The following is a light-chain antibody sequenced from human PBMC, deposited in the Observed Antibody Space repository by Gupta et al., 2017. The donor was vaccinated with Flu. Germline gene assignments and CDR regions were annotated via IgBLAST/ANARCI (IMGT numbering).Light chain of an antibody. J-gene: IGLJ2*01. V-gene: IGLV2-8*01. CDR1: SSDVGGFNY. CDR3: ASYAGSNSWV. Sequence: SVTISCTGTSSDVGGFNYVSWYQQHPGKAPKLMIYEVSKRPSGVPDRFSGSKSGNTASLTVSGLQADDEADFYCASYAGSNSWVFGGGTKLTVI. CDR2: EVS.